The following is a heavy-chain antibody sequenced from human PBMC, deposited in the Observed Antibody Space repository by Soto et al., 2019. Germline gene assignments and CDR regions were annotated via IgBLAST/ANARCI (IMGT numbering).Heavy chain of an antibody. V-gene: IGHV2-5*01. CDR1: GFSLSTSGVG. D-gene: IGHD2-15*01. CDR2: IYWNDDK. Sequence: QITLKESGPTLVKPTQTLTLTCTFSGFSLSTSGVGVGWIRQPPGKALEWLALIYWNDDKRYSPSLKSRLTITKDTSKNQVVLTITNRDPVDTATYYCALTGRYCSGGSCYTLFDYWGQGTLVTVSS. CDR3: ALTGRYCSGGSCYTLFDY. J-gene: IGHJ4*02.